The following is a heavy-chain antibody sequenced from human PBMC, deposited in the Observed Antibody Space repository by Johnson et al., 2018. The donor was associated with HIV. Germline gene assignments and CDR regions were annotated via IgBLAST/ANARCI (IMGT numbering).Heavy chain of an antibody. CDR1: GFTFGDYA. J-gene: IGHJ3*02. CDR2: IRSKAYGWTT. V-gene: IGHV3-49*03. CDR3: SGGRDLRAFDI. D-gene: IGHD3-10*01. Sequence: DVQVVESGGGLVQPGRSLRLSCTASGFTFGDYAMSWFRQAPGKGLEWVGFIRSKAYGWTTEYAASVKDRFTVARDDSKSIAFLKMNSLKTEDTAMYYCSGGRDLRAFDIWGRGTMVTVSS.